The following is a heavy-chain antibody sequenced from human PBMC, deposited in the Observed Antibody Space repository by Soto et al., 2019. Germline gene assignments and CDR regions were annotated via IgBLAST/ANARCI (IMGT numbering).Heavy chain of an antibody. D-gene: IGHD6-6*01. CDR2: INAGNGNT. V-gene: IGHV1-3*01. CDR3: ARGDSEYSSAPDAFDI. J-gene: IGHJ3*02. CDR1: GYTFTSYA. Sequence: ASVKVSCKASGYTFTSYAMHWVRQAPGQRLEWMGWINAGNGNTKYSQKFQGRVTITRDTSASTAYMELSSLRSEDTAVYYCARGDSEYSSAPDAFDIWGQGTMVTVSS.